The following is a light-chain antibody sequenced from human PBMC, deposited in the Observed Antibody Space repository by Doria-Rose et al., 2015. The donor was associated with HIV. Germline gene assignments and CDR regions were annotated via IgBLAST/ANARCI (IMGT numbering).Light chain of an antibody. CDR1: QTVSTY. CDR2: AAS. J-gene: IGKJ1*01. V-gene: IGKV1-39*01. Sequence: DIQMTQSPSSLSASIGDRVTITCRASQTVSTYLNWFQQEPGKAPKLLIYAASRLQSGVPSRFSGSGSGTDFTLTISGLQTGDFATYYCQQTYSSPQWTGRPGTKVE. CDR3: QQTYSSPQWT.